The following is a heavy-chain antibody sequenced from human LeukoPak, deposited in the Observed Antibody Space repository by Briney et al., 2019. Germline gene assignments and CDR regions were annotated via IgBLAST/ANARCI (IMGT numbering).Heavy chain of an antibody. CDR1: GGSISSSSYY. V-gene: IGHV4-39*07. CDR3: ARGPPNMDV. CDR2: IYYSGST. Sequence: SETLSLTCTVSGGSISSSSYYWGWIRQPPGKGLEWIGSIYYSGSTYYNPSLKSRVTISVDTSKNQFSLKLRSVTAADTAVYYCARGPPNMDVWGKGTTVTVSS. J-gene: IGHJ6*03.